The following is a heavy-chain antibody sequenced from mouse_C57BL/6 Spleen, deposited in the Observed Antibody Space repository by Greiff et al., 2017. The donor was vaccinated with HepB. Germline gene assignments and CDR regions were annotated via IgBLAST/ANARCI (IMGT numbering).Heavy chain of an antibody. J-gene: IGHJ4*01. CDR1: GYAFSSYW. CDR2: IYPGDGDT. Sequence: VQLQESGAELVKPGASVKISCKASGYAFSSYWMNWVKQRPGKGLEWIGQIYPGDGDTNYNGKFKGKATLTADKSSSTAYMQLSSLTSEDSAVYFCARYGNYAYYAMDYWGQGTSVTVSS. D-gene: IGHD2-1*01. V-gene: IGHV1-80*01. CDR3: ARYGNYAYYAMDY.